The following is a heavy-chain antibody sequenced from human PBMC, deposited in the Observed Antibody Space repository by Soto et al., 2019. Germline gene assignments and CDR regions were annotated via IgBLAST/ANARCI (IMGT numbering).Heavy chain of an antibody. D-gene: IGHD6-19*01. J-gene: IGHJ6*02. Sequence: SETLPHPWTVSGGSISSYYWSLLRQHQGKGLEWIGYIYYSGSTNYNPSLKSRVTISVDTSKNQFSLKLSSVTAADTAVYYCARGIEGWYQGRYYYGMDVWGQGTTVTVSS. CDR2: IYYSGST. CDR1: GGSISSYY. CDR3: ARGIEGWYQGRYYYGMDV. V-gene: IGHV4-59*01.